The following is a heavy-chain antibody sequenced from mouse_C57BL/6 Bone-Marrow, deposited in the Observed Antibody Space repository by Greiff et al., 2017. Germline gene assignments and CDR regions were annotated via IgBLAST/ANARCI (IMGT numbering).Heavy chain of an antibody. J-gene: IGHJ4*01. D-gene: IGHD3-2*02. CDR1: GFTFSDYY. CDR2: INYDGSST. V-gene: IGHV5-16*01. CDR3: ARERGDSSGPGAMDY. Sequence: EVQLVESEGGLVQPGSSMKLSCTASGFTFSDYYMAWVRQVPEKGLEWVANINYDGSSTYYLDSLKSRFIISRDNAKNILYLQMSSLKSEDTATYYCARERGDSSGPGAMDYWGQGTSVTVSS.